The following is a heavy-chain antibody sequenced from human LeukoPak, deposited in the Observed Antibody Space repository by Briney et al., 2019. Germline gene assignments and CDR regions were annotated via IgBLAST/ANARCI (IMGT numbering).Heavy chain of an antibody. CDR2: IWYDGSNK. CDR1: GFTFSSYG. CDR3: ARGRAYDSSFYGY. V-gene: IGHV3-33*01. J-gene: IGHJ4*02. Sequence: PGGSLRLSCAASGFTFSSYGMHWVRQAPGKGLEWVAFIWYDGSNKYYADSVKGRFTISRDNSKNTLYLQMNSLRAEDTAVYYCARGRAYDSSFYGYWGQGTLVTVSS. D-gene: IGHD3-22*01.